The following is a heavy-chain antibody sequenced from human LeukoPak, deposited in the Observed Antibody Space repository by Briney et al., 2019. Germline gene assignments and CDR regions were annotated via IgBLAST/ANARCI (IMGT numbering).Heavy chain of an antibody. D-gene: IGHD6-13*01. CDR1: GGSIRSSSYY. CDR2: IPYSGST. CDR3: AREGGYSSSCMGGDFYYYGTDV. Sequence: PSETLSLTCTVSGGSIRSSSYYWGWIRQPPGKGLEWIGTIPYSGSTYYHPSLKSRVTISVDTSKNQFSLKLSSVTAADTAVFYCAREGGYSSSCMGGDFYYYGTDVWGQGTTVTVSS. V-gene: IGHV4-39*02. J-gene: IGHJ6*02.